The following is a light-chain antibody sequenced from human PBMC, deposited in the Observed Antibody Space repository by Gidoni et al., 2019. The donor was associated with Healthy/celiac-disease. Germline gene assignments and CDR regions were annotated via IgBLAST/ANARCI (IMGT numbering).Light chain of an antibody. V-gene: IGKV2-28*01. CDR1: QSLLHSNGYNY. CDR3: MQARQTPIT. CDR2: MGS. J-gene: IGKJ5*01. Sequence: DIVMTQSQLSLPVTPGEPASISCRSSQSLLHSNGYNYLDWYLQKPGQSPQLLIYMGSNRASGVPDRFRGSGSGTDFTLTISRVEAEDVGVYYCMQARQTPITFGQXTRLEIK.